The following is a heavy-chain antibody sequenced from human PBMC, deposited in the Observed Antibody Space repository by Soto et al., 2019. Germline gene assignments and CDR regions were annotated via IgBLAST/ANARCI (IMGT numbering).Heavy chain of an antibody. V-gene: IGHV3-48*02. CDR2: ISSSSSTI. Sequence: EVQLVESGGGLVQSGGSLRLSCAASGFTFSSYSMNWVRQAPGKGLEWVSYISSSSSTIYYADSVKGRFTISRDNAKNSLYLHMNSLRDEDTAVYYCARDLSSGWYAFFDYWGHGTLVTVSS. CDR3: ARDLSSGWYAFFDY. J-gene: IGHJ4*01. D-gene: IGHD6-19*01. CDR1: GFTFSSYS.